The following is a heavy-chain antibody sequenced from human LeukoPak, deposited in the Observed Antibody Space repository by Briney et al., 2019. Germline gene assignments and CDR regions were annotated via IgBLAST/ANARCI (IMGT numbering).Heavy chain of an antibody. J-gene: IGHJ4*02. V-gene: IGHV4-59*08. CDR3: ARHTDIAALSSLNY. CDR1: GGSISSYY. Sequence: SETLSLTCTVSGGSISSYYWSWIRQTPGKGLEWIGDSYYSGSTNYNPSLKSRVTISVDTSKNQFSLKLSSMTAADTAVYYCARHTDIAALSSLNYWGQGTLVTVSS. CDR2: SYYSGST. D-gene: IGHD6-13*01.